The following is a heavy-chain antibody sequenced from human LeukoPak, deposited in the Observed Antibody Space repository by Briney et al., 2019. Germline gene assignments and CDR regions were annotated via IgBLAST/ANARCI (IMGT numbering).Heavy chain of an antibody. CDR3: ARGLHPSYYYYYMDV. D-gene: IGHD4-11*01. CDR1: GFRFNTYW. CDR2: IKQDGNEK. Sequence: SGGSLRLSCAASGFRFNTYWMSWVRQAPGKGLEWVANIKQDGNEKYYADSVKGRFTISRDNGKNSLDLQMNSLRAEDTAVYYCARGLHPSYYYYYMDVWGKGTTVTVSS. J-gene: IGHJ6*03. V-gene: IGHV3-7*01.